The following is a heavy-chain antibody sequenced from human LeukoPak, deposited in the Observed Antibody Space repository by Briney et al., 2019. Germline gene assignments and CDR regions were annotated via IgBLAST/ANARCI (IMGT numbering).Heavy chain of an antibody. CDR2: ISWNSGSI. CDR1: GFTFSSYA. J-gene: IGHJ4*02. D-gene: IGHD6-19*01. V-gene: IGHV3-9*01. Sequence: GGSLRLSCAASGFTFSSYAMHWVRHAPGKGLEWVSGISWNSGSIGYADSVKGRFTISRDNAKNSLYLQMNSLRAEDTALYYCAKASLAWGIAVAEYYFDYWGQGTLVTVSS. CDR3: AKASLAWGIAVAEYYFDY.